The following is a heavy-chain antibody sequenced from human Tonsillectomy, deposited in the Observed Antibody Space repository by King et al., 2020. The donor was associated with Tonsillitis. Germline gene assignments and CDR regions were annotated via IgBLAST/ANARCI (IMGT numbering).Heavy chain of an antibody. V-gene: IGHV3-7*01. CDR3: ATEGGRSGSGY. D-gene: IGHD3-10*01. CDR1: GFTFRRYW. CDR2: IKEDGSDN. J-gene: IGHJ4*02. Sequence: VQLVESGGGLVQPGGSLRLSFAVSGFTFRRYWMILGRQAPGKGLEWVANIKEDGSDNHYVDSVKGRFTISRDNAKNSLFLQMNSLRAEDTAVYYCATEGGRSGSGYWGQGTLVTVSS.